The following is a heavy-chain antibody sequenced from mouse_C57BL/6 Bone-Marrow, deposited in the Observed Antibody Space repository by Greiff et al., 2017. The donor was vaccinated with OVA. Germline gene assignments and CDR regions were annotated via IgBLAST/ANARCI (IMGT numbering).Heavy chain of an antibody. CDR2: IDPENGDT. V-gene: IGHV14-4*01. CDR3: TTGY. Sequence: EVKLVESGAELVRPGASVKLSCTASGFNIKDDYMHWVKQRPEQGLEWIGWIDPENGDTEYASKCQGKATITADTSSNTSYLQISSLTSEDTAVYYCTTGYWGQGTTLTVSS. J-gene: IGHJ2*01. CDR1: GFNIKDDY.